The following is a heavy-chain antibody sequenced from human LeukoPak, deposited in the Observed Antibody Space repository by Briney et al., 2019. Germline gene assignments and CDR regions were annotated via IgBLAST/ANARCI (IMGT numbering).Heavy chain of an antibody. J-gene: IGHJ3*02. D-gene: IGHD6-6*01. V-gene: IGHV3-21*01. CDR2: ISSSSSYI. CDR1: GFTFSSYS. Sequence: GGSLRLPCAASGFTFSSYSMNWVRQAPGKGLEWVSSISSSSSYIYYADSVKGRFTISRDNAKNSLYLQMNSLRAEDTAVYYCARDLSYSSSSKVDIWGQGTMVTVSS. CDR3: ARDLSYSSSSKVDI.